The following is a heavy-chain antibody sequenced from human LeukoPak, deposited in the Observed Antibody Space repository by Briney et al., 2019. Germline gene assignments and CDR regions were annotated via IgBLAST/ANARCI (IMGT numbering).Heavy chain of an antibody. D-gene: IGHD3-16*01. J-gene: IGHJ3*01. V-gene: IGHV1-18*01. Sequence: GASVKVSCKASGYTFTSYAINWVRPAPGQGLEWMGWVNSDTGSTVSAQAFQGRVALTTDTSTNTIHMELRSLTSDDTAVYFCARDDSCSGDKCVSLGGFDVWGQGTTVIVSS. CDR2: VNSDTGST. CDR3: ARDDSCSGDKCVSLGGFDV. CDR1: GYTFTSYA.